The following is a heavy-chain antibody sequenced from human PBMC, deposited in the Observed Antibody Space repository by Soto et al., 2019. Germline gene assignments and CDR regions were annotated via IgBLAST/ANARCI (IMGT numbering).Heavy chain of an antibody. Sequence: EVQLLESGGGSVQPGGSLRLSCAASGFTFTSYWMNWVRQAPGKGLEWVANIKQDGSERYYVDSVRGRFTISRDNAQNSLYLQMNSLRADDMAIYYCARVRGTTVTASGYYFDYVGQGTLVTVSS. V-gene: IGHV3-7*03. D-gene: IGHD4-17*01. J-gene: IGHJ4*02. CDR1: GFTFTSYW. CDR2: IKQDGSER. CDR3: ARVRGTTVTASGYYFDY.